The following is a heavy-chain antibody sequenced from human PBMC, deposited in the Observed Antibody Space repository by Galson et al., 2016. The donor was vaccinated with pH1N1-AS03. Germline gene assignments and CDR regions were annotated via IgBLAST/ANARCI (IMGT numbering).Heavy chain of an antibody. CDR2: INGDGGGT. CDR1: GFTFSSHW. Sequence: SLRLSCAASGFTFSSHWMHWVRQAPGKGLVWVSRINGDGGGTNYADSVKGRFTISRDNVNNILYLQMNGLTAEDSAIYFCAKFYGVNYVDYWGRGTLVTVSS. V-gene: IGHV3-74*01. D-gene: IGHD3-10*01. CDR3: AKFYGVNYVDY. J-gene: IGHJ4*02.